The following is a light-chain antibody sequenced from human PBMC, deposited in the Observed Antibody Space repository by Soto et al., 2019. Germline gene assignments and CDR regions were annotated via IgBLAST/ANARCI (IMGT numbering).Light chain of an antibody. CDR1: SSNIGAGYD. J-gene: IGLJ3*02. CDR3: QSYDRSLSGGV. Sequence: QSVLTQPPSVSGAPGQRVTISCTGSSSNIGAGYDVHWYQQLPGTAPKLLIYGNSNRPSGVPDRFSGSKSGSSASLAITGLQDDDEADYYCQSYDRSLSGGVFGGGTKLTVL. V-gene: IGLV1-40*01. CDR2: GNS.